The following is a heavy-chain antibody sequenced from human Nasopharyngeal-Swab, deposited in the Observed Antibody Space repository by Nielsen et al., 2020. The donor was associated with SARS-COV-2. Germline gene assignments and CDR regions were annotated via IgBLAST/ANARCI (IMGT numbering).Heavy chain of an antibody. CDR3: AREGTPWVQLFGVTYYYSSMDV. V-gene: IGHV7-4-1*02. Sequence: ASVKVSCKASGYTFTSYAMNWVRQDPGQGLEWMGWINTNNGNTTYAQGFTGRFVFSLNTSVSTASLQISSLKAEDTAVYYCAREGTPWVQLFGVTYYYSSMDVWGKGTTVTVSS. J-gene: IGHJ6*03. CDR2: INTNNGNT. CDR1: GYTFTSYA. D-gene: IGHD5-18*01.